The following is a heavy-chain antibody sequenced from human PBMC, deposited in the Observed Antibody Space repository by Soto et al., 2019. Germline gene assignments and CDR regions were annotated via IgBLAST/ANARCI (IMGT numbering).Heavy chain of an antibody. CDR1: GVSISSHDW. CDR3: ATRDNTRFF. D-gene: IGHD1-20*01. J-gene: IGHJ4*02. CDR2: SHQSGST. Sequence: QVQLQXXGPGLVKPSGTLSLTCAVSGVSISSHDWWTWVRQPPGKGLEWIGESHQSGSTNYNSSLGSRVTIEVDTSKNQFSLNLRSVTVADTAVYYCATRDNTRFFWGQGTLVTVST. V-gene: IGHV4-4*02.